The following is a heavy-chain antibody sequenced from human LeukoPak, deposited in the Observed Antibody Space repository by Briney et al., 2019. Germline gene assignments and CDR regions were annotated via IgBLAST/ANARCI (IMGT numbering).Heavy chain of an antibody. CDR2: INPNSGGT. V-gene: IGHV1-2*02. CDR1: GYTFTGYY. Sequence: ASVKVSCKASGYTFTGYYMHWVRQAPGQGLEWMGWINPNSGGTNYAQKFQGRVTMTRDTSISTAYMELRRLGSDDTAVYYCAREVPATPSYDYWGQGTLVTVSS. D-gene: IGHD2-15*01. J-gene: IGHJ4*02. CDR3: AREVPATPSYDY.